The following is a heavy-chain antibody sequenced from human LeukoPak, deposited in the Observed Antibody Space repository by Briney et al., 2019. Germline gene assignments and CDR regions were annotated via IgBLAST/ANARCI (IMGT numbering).Heavy chain of an antibody. CDR3: ARGLPDGSGSYWYYYYYMDV. CDR2: IRYDGSNK. J-gene: IGHJ6*03. Sequence: GGSLRLSCAASGFTFSSYGMHWVRQAPGKGLEWVAFIRYDGSNKYYADSVKGRFTISRDNSKNTLYLQMNSLRAEDTAVYYCARGLPDGSGSYWYYYYYMDVWGKGTTVTISS. CDR1: GFTFSSYG. D-gene: IGHD3-10*01. V-gene: IGHV3-30*02.